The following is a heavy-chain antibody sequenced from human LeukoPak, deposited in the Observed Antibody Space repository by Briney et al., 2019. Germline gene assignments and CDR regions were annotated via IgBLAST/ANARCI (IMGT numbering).Heavy chain of an antibody. CDR1: GFTFSSYG. V-gene: IGHV3-30*02. Sequence: PGGSLRLSCAASGFTFSSYGMHWARQAPGKGLEWVAFIRYDGSNKYYADSVKGRFTISRDNSKNTLYPQMNSQRAEDTAVYYCAKVSVVPAAPGVDIWGQGTMVTVSS. D-gene: IGHD2-2*01. CDR3: AKVSVVPAAPGVDI. J-gene: IGHJ3*02. CDR2: IRYDGSNK.